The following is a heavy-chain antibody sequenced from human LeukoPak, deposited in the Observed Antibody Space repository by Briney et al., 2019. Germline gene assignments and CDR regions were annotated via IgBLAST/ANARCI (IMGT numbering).Heavy chain of an antibody. CDR1: GFTFSAYS. J-gene: IGHJ3*02. CDR2: SSTTGNTI. V-gene: IGHV3-48*01. Sequence: GGSLRLSCAASGFTFSAYSMIWVRQAPGKGLEWVSYSSTTGNTIHYTDSVKGRFTISRDNSKNTLYLQMNSLRAEDTAVYYCARIETVADAFDIWGQGTLVTVSS. D-gene: IGHD1-1*01. CDR3: ARIETVADAFDI.